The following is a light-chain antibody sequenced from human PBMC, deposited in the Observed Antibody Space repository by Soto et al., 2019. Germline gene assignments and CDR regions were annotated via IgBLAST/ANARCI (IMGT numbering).Light chain of an antibody. CDR1: QSLSTTD. Sequence: EIVLTQSPDTLSLSPGQRATLSCRASQSLSTTDLVWYQQKSGQPPRLVIHGTFSTASGIPARFSGSGSGTVFPLTISIQEPEDSAVYCRQQYGSLPYTFGRGTRLEI. CDR2: GTF. V-gene: IGKV3-20*01. CDR3: QQYGSLPYT. J-gene: IGKJ5*01.